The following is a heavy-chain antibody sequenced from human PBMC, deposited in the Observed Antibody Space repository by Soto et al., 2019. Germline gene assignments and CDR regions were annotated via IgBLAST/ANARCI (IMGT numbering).Heavy chain of an antibody. CDR1: GYGLTRVV. D-gene: IGHD1-26*01. J-gene: IGHJ4*02. CDR2: MEPSTGRT. CDR3: ARGVSAGVDY. Sequence: SVKVYCKGAGYGLTRVVGGWGRLTAGQGLEWMGWMEPSTGRTGYAQKFQGRVTMTRDTSINTAYMELTTLTSDDTAFYYCARGVSAGVDYWGQGTLVTVSS. V-gene: IGHV1-8*01.